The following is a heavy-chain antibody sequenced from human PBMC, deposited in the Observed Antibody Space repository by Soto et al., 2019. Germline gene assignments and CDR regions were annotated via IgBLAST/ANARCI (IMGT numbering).Heavy chain of an antibody. CDR3: ARAYYDFWSGYRVFDP. Sequence: PSETLSLTCTVSGGSISSGGYYWSWIRQHPGKGLEWIGYIYYSGSTYYNPSLKSRVTISVDTSKNQFSLKLSSVTAADTAVYYCARAYYDFWSGYRVFDPWGQGTLVTVSS. J-gene: IGHJ5*02. V-gene: IGHV4-31*03. CDR2: IYYSGST. CDR1: GGSISSGGYY. D-gene: IGHD3-3*01.